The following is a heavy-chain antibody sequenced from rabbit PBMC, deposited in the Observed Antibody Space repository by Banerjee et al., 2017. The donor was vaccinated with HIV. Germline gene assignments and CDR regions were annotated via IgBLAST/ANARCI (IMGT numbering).Heavy chain of an antibody. V-gene: IGHV1S45*01. CDR3: ARDSAGREDFNL. D-gene: IGHD4-2*01. CDR2: IYAGST. CDR1: GFTISSNC. Sequence: QEQLEESGGDLVKPEGSLTLTCTASGFTISSNCICWVRQAPGKGLEWIACIYAGSTWYASWAKGRFTISKTSSTTVTLQMTSLTVADTATYFCARDSAGREDFNLWGPGTLVTVS. J-gene: IGHJ4*01.